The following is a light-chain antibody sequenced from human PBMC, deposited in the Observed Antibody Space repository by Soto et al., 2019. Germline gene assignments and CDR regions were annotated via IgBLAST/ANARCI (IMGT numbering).Light chain of an antibody. J-gene: IGKJ1*01. V-gene: IGKV1-17*03. CDR3: LQHNTYPWT. CDR2: AAS. Sequence: DIQMTQSPSAMSASVGDRVTITCRARHDISNYLAWFQQKPGKVPKRLIYAASSLQNGVPFRFSGSGSGTEFALTISSLQPEDFGIYYCLQHNTYPWTFGQGTKVEIK. CDR1: HDISNY.